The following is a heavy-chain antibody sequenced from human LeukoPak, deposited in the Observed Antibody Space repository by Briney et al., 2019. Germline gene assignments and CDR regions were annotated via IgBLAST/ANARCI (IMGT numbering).Heavy chain of an antibody. CDR3: ARGPSSGYYYGWFDP. V-gene: IGHV3-64*01. J-gene: IGHJ5*02. CDR2: ISSNGGST. CDR1: GFTFRSYA. D-gene: IGHD3-22*01. Sequence: GGSLRLSCAASGFTFRSYAMRWVRQAPGKGLEYVSAISSNGGSTYYANSVKGRFTISRDNSKNTLYLQMGSLRAEDMAVYYCARGPSSGYYYGWFDPWGQGTLVTVSS.